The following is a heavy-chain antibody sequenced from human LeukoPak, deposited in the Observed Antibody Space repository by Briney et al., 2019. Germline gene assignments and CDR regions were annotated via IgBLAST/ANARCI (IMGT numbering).Heavy chain of an antibody. J-gene: IGHJ4*02. D-gene: IGHD3-10*01. CDR3: ARAKPKNMVRGLIMRRESRYYFDY. Sequence: GGSLRLSCAASGFIFSTYNIDWVRQAPGKGLEWVSSISSSSSYIYYADSVKGRFTISRDNAKNSLYLQMNSLRAEDTAVYYCARAKPKNMVRGLIMRRESRYYFDYWGQGTLVTVSS. V-gene: IGHV3-21*04. CDR2: ISSSSSYI. CDR1: GFIFSTYN.